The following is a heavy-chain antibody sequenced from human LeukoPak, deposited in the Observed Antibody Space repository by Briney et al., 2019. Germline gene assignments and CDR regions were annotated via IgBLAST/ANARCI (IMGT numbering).Heavy chain of an antibody. CDR2: IYYSGST. V-gene: IGHV4-30-4*08. J-gene: IGHJ4*02. Sequence: SETLSLTCTVSGGSISSGGYYWSWIRQHPGKGLEWIGYIYYSGSTYYNPSLKSRVTISVDTSKNQFSLKLSSVTAADTAVYYCARDTDYGGNSGSDYWGQGTLVTVSS. CDR1: GGSISSGGYY. D-gene: IGHD4-23*01. CDR3: ARDTDYGGNSGSDY.